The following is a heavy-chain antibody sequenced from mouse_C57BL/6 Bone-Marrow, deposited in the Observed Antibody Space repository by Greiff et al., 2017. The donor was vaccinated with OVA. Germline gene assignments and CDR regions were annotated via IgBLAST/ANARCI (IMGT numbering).Heavy chain of an antibody. CDR1: GYTFTSYG. J-gene: IGHJ4*01. D-gene: IGHD1-1*01. Sequence: VQLQQSGAELARPGASVKLSCKASGYTFTSYGISWVKQRTGQGLEWIGEIYPRSGNTYYNEKFKGKAKLTADKSSSTAYMELRSLRSEDSAVYFCARGGYYYGSSLYAMDYWGQGTSVTVSS. CDR2: IYPRSGNT. CDR3: ARGGYYYGSSLYAMDY. V-gene: IGHV1-81*01.